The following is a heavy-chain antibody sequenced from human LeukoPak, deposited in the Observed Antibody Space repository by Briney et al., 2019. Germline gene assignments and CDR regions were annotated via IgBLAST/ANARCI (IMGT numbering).Heavy chain of an antibody. CDR1: GGTFSSYA. CDR2: IIPIFGTA. CDR3: ARAGYYYYYMDV. J-gene: IGHJ6*03. Sequence: GASVQVSCKASGGTFSSYAISWVRQAPGQGLEWMGGIIPIFGTANYAQKFHGRVTITTDESTSTAYMELSSLRSEDTAVYYCARAGYYYYYMDVWGKGTTVTVSS. V-gene: IGHV1-69*05.